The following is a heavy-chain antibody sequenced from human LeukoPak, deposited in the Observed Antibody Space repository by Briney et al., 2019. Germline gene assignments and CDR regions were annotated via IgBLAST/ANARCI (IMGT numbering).Heavy chain of an antibody. V-gene: IGHV3-23*01. D-gene: IGHD1-26*01. CDR2: ITDSGGTT. CDR1: GFTFSSYA. J-gene: IGHJ4*02. Sequence: GGSLRLSCAASGFTFSSYAMSWVRQAPGMGLEWVSTITDSGGTTFYADSVKGQFTISRDNFKDTVYLQMNSLRAEDTAVYYCAKLWRGSHPRYFDHWGQGTLVTVSS. CDR3: AKLWRGSHPRYFDH.